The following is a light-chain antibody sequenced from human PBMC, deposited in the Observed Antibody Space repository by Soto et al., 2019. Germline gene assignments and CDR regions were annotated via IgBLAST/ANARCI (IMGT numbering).Light chain of an antibody. CDR2: YDS. CDR1: NIGSKS. J-gene: IGLJ1*01. V-gene: IGLV3-21*04. CDR3: QMWDSSSCHYV. Sequence: SYELTQPPSVSVAPGKTARITCGGNNIGSKSVHWYQQKPGQAPVLVIYYDSDRPSGIPERFSGSNSGDTATLTISRVEAGVEADYYCQMWDSSSCHYVFGTGTNLTVL.